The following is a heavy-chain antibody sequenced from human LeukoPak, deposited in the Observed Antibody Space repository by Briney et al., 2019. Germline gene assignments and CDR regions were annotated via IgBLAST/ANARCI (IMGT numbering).Heavy chain of an antibody. Sequence: PGGSLRLSCAASRFIFNTYTMHWVRQAPGKGLEYVSTISGDGLRTYYANSVKGRFTVSRDNSKNTLYLQMGSLRTEDMAMYYCARSTYHDYWGQGTLVTVSS. CDR2: ISGDGLRT. V-gene: IGHV3-64*01. J-gene: IGHJ4*02. CDR3: ARSTYHDY. CDR1: RFIFNTYT. D-gene: IGHD2/OR15-2a*01.